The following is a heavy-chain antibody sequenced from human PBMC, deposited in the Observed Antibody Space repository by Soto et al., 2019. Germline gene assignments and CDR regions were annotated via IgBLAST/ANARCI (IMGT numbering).Heavy chain of an antibody. CDR1: GFTFSSYG. CDR2: ISYDGSNK. D-gene: IGHD6-13*01. J-gene: IGHJ4*02. V-gene: IGHV3-30*03. Sequence: PGGSLRLSCAASGFTFSSYGMHWVRQAPGKGLEWVAVISYDGSNKYYADSVKGRFTISRDNSKNTLYLQMNSLRAEDTAVYYCARPYSSSWYHVWGYFDYWGQGTLVTVSS. CDR3: ARPYSSSWYHVWGYFDY.